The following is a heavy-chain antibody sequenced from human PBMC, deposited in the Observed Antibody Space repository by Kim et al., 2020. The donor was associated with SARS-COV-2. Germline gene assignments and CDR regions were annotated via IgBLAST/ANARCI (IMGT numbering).Heavy chain of an antibody. J-gene: IGHJ4*02. Sequence: GGSLRLSCAASGFTFSSYAMSWVRQAPGKGLEWVSAISGSGGSTYYADSVKGRFTISRDNSKNTLYLQMNSLRAEDTAVYYCAKLGMGSSWFSSDYWGQGTLVTVSS. D-gene: IGHD6-13*01. CDR2: ISGSGGST. CDR1: GFTFSSYA. V-gene: IGHV3-23*01. CDR3: AKLGMGSSWFSSDY.